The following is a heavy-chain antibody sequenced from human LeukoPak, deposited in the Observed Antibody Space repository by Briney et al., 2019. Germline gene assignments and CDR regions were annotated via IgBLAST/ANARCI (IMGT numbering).Heavy chain of an antibody. CDR1: GFTFSNYA. CDR2: ICGSGGST. J-gene: IGHJ4*02. Sequence: GGSLRLSCAASGFTFSNYAMSWVRQAPGKGLEWVSAICGSGGSTYNADPVRGGFTISRDNSKNTLYLQINSLRAEDTAVYYCAADGYNELIQSDFTYWGQGTLVTVSS. CDR3: AADGYNELIQSDFTY. D-gene: IGHD5-24*01. V-gene: IGHV3-23*01.